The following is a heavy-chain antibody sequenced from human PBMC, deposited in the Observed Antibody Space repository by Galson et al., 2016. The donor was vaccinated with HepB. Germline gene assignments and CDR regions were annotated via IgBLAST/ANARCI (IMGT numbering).Heavy chain of an antibody. V-gene: IGHV3-30*18. D-gene: IGHD3-9*01. J-gene: IGHJ4*02. CDR3: AKNDILAGYSAFDY. Sequence: SLRLSCAASGFTFSDYYMSWVRQAPGKGLEWVAVISYDGGNTYYADSVKGRFTISRDNSKNTLHLQMNSLRSEDTAVYYCAKNDILAGYSAFDYWGQGTLVTVSS. CDR2: ISYDGGNT. CDR1: GFTFSDYY.